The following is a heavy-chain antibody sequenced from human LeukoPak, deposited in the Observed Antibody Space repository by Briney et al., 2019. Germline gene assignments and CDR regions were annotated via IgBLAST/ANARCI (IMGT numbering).Heavy chain of an antibody. J-gene: IGHJ5*02. CDR3: ARSGDGPWFET. D-gene: IGHD1-26*01. CDR1: GYTFTSFG. Sequence: ASVKVSCKTSGYTFTSFGIGRVRQAPGQGLEWMGWISGYNGDTNYAQKSQGRVTMTTDTSTSTASMELRSLRSDDTAVYYCARSGDGPWFETWGQGDLVSVSS. CDR2: ISGYNGDT. V-gene: IGHV1-18*01.